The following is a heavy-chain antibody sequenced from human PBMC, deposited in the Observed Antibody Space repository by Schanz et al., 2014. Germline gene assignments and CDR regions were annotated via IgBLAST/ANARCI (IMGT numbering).Heavy chain of an antibody. J-gene: IGHJ6*03. V-gene: IGHV4-59*01. CDR2: IYYSGDT. D-gene: IGHD2-2*01. CDR3: ARQGIGYQHGRYYYYMDV. Sequence: QLQLHESVPGLVKPSETLSLTCTVSGGSISSYYWSWIRQPPGKGLEWIGYIYYSGDTNYNPSLKSRVTISVDTSKNQFSLNLISVTAADTAVYYCARQGIGYQHGRYYYYMDVWGRGTTVTVSS. CDR1: GGSISSYY.